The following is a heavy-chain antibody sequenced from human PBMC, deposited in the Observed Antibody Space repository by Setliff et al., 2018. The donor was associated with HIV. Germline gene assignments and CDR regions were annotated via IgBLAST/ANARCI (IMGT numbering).Heavy chain of an antibody. Sequence: GASVKVSCKASGYTFISYGISWVRQAPGQGLEWMGWISAYNGSTNYAQKLQGRVTMTTDTSTSTAYMELRSLRSDDTAVYHCATSSRIYYYSYMDVWGKGTTVTVSS. CDR3: ATSSRIYYYSYMDV. J-gene: IGHJ6*03. CDR1: GYTFISYG. D-gene: IGHD2-2*01. V-gene: IGHV1-18*01. CDR2: ISAYNGST.